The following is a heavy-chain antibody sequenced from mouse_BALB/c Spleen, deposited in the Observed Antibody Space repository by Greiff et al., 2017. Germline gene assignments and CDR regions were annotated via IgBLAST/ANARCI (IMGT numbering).Heavy chain of an antibody. CDR3: ARVGVREYDAMDY. CDR1: GFNIKDTY. Sequence: VQLQQSGAELVKPGASVKLSCTASGFNIKDTYMHWVKQRPEQGLEWIGRIDPANGNTKYDPKFPGKATITADTSSNTAYLQLSSLTSEDTAVYYGARVGVREYDAMDYWGQGTSVTVSS. D-gene: IGHD2-14*01. V-gene: IGHV14-3*02. J-gene: IGHJ4*01. CDR2: IDPANGNT.